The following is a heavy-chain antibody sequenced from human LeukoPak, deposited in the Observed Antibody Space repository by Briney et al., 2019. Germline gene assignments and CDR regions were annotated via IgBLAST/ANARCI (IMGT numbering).Heavy chain of an antibody. Sequence: PGGSLRLSCAASGFTFSSYGMHWVRQAPGKGLEWVAFIRYDGSNKYYADSVKGRFTISRDNSKNTLYLQMNSLRAEDTAVYYCAKEGEQYCSSTSCYLGYWGQGTLVTVSS. CDR2: IRYDGSNK. D-gene: IGHD2-2*01. J-gene: IGHJ4*02. V-gene: IGHV3-30*02. CDR3: AKEGEQYCSSTSCYLGY. CDR1: GFTFSSYG.